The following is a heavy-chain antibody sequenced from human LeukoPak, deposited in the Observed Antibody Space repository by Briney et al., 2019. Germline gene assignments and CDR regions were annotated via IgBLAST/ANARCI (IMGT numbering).Heavy chain of an antibody. D-gene: IGHD3-10*01. CDR2: IIPILGIA. J-gene: IGHJ5*02. V-gene: IGHV1-69*04. CDR3: ARDNYYGSGSYYNEGVNWFDP. CDR1: GGTFSSYA. Sequence: SVKVSCKASGGTFSSYAISWVRQAPGQGLEWMGRIIPILGIANYAQKFQGGVTITADKSTSTAYMELSSLRSEDTAVYYCARDNYYGSGSYYNEGVNWFDPWGQGTLVTVSS.